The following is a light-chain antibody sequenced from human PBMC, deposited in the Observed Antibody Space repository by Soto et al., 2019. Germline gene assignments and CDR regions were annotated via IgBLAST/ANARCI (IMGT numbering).Light chain of an antibody. J-gene: IGKJ5*01. V-gene: IGKV3-11*01. Sequence: EIVLTQSPATLSLSPGERATLSCRASQSISFYLTWYQHKPGQAPRLLIYDASNRATGIPARFSGSGYGTDFTLTISSLEPEDFAVYYCQQRSNWPTFGPGTRLEIK. CDR2: DAS. CDR1: QSISFY. CDR3: QQRSNWPT.